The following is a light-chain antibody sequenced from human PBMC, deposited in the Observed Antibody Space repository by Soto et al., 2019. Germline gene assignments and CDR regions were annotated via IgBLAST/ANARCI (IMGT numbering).Light chain of an antibody. CDR2: DAS. CDR3: QQYNNWPPEYT. J-gene: IGKJ2*01. CDR1: QSVNSK. V-gene: IGKV3D-15*01. Sequence: EIMMTQSPATQSVSPGERVTLSCRASQSVNSKLAWYQEKPGQAPRLLIYDASTRATGIPARFSGSGSGTEFTLTISSLQSEDFAVYYCQQYNNWPPEYTFGQGTKLEIK.